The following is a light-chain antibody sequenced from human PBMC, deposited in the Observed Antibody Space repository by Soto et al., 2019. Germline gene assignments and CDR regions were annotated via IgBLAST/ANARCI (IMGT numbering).Light chain of an antibody. CDR3: CSYAGSSTWV. V-gene: IGLV2-23*01. J-gene: IGLJ1*01. CDR2: EGS. CDR1: SSDVGSYNF. Sequence: QSVLTQPASVSGSPGQSITISCTGTSSDVGSYNFVSWYQQHTGKAPKLMIYEGSKRPSGVSNRFSGSKSGNTASLTISGLQAEDEADYYCCSYAGSSTWVFGTGTKLTVL.